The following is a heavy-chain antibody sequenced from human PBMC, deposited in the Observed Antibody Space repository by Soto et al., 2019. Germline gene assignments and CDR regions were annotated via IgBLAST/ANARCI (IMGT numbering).Heavy chain of an antibody. Sequence: QVQLQQWGAGLLKPSETLSLTCAVYGGSFSGYYWSWIRQPPGKGLEWIGEINHSGSTNYNPSLKSRVTISVDTSKNQFSLKLSSVTAADTAVYYCARRTVPNSYDSGDWYFDLWGRGTLVTVSS. V-gene: IGHV4-34*01. CDR3: ARRTVPNSYDSGDWYFDL. D-gene: IGHD3-22*01. J-gene: IGHJ2*01. CDR2: INHSGST. CDR1: GGSFSGYY.